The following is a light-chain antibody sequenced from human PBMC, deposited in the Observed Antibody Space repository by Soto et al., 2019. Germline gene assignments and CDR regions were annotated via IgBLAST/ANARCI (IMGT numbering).Light chain of an antibody. CDR3: QSYDISLHNYV. J-gene: IGLJ1*01. V-gene: IGLV2-14*01. Sequence: QSVLTQPASLSGSPGQSITISCTGTSSDIGAYDYVSWFQQHPGKAPKLMISEVNNRPSGVSNRFSGSKSGNTASLTISGLQAEDEADYYCQSYDISLHNYVFGTGTKVTVL. CDR2: EVN. CDR1: SSDIGAYDY.